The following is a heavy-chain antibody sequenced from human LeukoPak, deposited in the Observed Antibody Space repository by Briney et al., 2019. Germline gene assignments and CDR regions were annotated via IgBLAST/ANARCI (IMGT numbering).Heavy chain of an antibody. D-gene: IGHD2-2*01. V-gene: IGHV1-8*01. J-gene: IGHJ6*02. CDR2: MNPNSGNT. CDR1: GYTFTSYD. Sequence: ASVKVSCKASGYTFTSYDINWVRQATGKGLEWMGWMNPNSGNTGYAQRFQGRVTMTRNTSISTAYMELSSLRSEDTAVYYCGIVVVPAASDYYYYGMDVWGQGTTVTVSS. CDR3: GIVVVPAASDYYYYGMDV.